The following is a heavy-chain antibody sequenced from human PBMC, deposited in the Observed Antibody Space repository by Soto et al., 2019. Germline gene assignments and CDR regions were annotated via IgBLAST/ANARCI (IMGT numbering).Heavy chain of an antibody. CDR2: IYWDDDK. Sequence: QITLKESGPTLVKPTQTLTLTCTFSGFSLSTSGVGVGWIRQPPGKALEWLALIYWDDDKRYSPSLKSRLTIPKDTSKNQVVLTMTNMDPVDTATYYCAHSIDLYSSSWYPLRRSHYYYGMDVWGQGTTVTVSS. D-gene: IGHD6-13*01. V-gene: IGHV2-5*02. J-gene: IGHJ6*02. CDR1: GFSLSTSGVG. CDR3: AHSIDLYSSSWYPLRRSHYYYGMDV.